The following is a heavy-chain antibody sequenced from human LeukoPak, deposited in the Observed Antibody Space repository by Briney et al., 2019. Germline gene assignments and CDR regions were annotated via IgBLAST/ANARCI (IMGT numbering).Heavy chain of an antibody. CDR3: ARDRRYYDSSGYSCYYYGMDV. Sequence: GGSLRFSCAASGFTFSDYYMSGIRQAPGKGLEWVSYISSSGSTIYYADSVKGRFTISRDNAKNSLYLQMNSLRAEDTAVYYCARDRRYYDSSGYSCYYYGMDVWGQGTTVTVSS. V-gene: IGHV3-11*01. CDR2: ISSSGSTI. D-gene: IGHD3-22*01. J-gene: IGHJ6*02. CDR1: GFTFSDYY.